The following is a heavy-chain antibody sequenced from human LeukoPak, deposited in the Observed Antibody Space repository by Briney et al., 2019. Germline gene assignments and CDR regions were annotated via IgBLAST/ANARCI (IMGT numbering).Heavy chain of an antibody. J-gene: IGHJ4*02. D-gene: IGHD5-18*01. CDR1: GGSISSSSYY. CDR2: IYYSGST. V-gene: IGHV4-39*01. CDR3: ARHVQYRPTRYSYGPDFDY. Sequence: TPSETLSLTCTVSGGSISSSSYYWGCIRQPPGNGLEWIGSIYYSGSTYYNPSLKSLVTISVDTSKNQFSLKLSSVNAADTAVYYCARHVQYRPTRYSYGPDFDYWGQGTLVTVSS.